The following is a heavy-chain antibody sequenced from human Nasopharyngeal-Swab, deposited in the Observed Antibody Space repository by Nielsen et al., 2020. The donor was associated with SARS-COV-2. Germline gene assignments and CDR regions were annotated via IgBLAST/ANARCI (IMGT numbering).Heavy chain of an antibody. CDR2: IKEDGSQK. D-gene: IGHD1-26*01. Sequence: GGSLKISCAVSGFTFSTFWMTWVRQAPGKGLEWVANIKEDGSQKYYLDSVKGRFTISRDNAKNSLYLQMNSLRAEDTAIYFCARAVAGATDYWGQGTLVTVSS. CDR3: ARAVAGATDY. CDR1: GFTFSTFW. V-gene: IGHV3-7*03. J-gene: IGHJ4*02.